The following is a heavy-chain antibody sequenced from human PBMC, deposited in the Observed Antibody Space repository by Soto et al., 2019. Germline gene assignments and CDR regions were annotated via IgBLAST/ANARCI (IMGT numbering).Heavy chain of an antibody. J-gene: IGHJ4*02. V-gene: IGHV4-59*01. Sequence: SETLSLTCTVSGGSISSYYWSWIRQPPGKGLEWIGYIYYSGSTNYNPSLKSRVTISVDTSKNQFSLKLSSVTAADTAVYYCARNGGLQAIDYWGQGTLVTVPQ. CDR1: GGSISSYY. D-gene: IGHD4-4*01. CDR3: ARNGGLQAIDY. CDR2: IYYSGST.